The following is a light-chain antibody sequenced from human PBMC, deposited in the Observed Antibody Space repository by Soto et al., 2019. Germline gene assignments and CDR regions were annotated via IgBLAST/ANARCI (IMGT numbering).Light chain of an antibody. J-gene: IGKJ1*01. Sequence: EIVMTQSPATLSVSPGERATLSCRARQSVSSNLAWYQQKPGQAHRLLIYGASTRATGIPVRFSGSGSGTEFTLTISSLQSEDFAVYYCQQYNNWPPWTFGRGTKVEIK. CDR2: GAS. V-gene: IGKV3-15*01. CDR1: QSVSSN. CDR3: QQYNNWPPWT.